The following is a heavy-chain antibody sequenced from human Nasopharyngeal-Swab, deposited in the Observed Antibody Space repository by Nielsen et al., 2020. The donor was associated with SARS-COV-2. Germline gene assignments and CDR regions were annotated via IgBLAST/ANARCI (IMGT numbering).Heavy chain of an antibody. CDR2: IYHSGST. V-gene: IGHV4-4*02. J-gene: IGHJ5*02. D-gene: IGHD3-3*01. Sequence: WIRQPPGKGLEWIGEIYHSGSTNYNPSLKSRVTISVDTSKNQFSLKLNSVTAADTAVYYCAKYAHYDFLSGYHLGWFDPWGQGTLVTVSS. CDR3: AKYAHYDFLSGYHLGWFDP.